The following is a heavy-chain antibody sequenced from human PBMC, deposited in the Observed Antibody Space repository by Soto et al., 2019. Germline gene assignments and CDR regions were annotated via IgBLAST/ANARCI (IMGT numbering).Heavy chain of an antibody. J-gene: IGHJ6*02. CDR2: IIPILNVP. CDR1: GGTFSSYA. Sequence: ASVKVSCKASGGTFSSYAFNWVRQAPGQGLEWMGRIIPILNVPNYSQKFQDRVTITADKSTSTAYMELSSLRSEDTAVYYCARVGQNYYGMDVWGQGTTVTVS. V-gene: IGHV1-69*04. D-gene: IGHD3-3*01. CDR3: ARVGQNYYGMDV.